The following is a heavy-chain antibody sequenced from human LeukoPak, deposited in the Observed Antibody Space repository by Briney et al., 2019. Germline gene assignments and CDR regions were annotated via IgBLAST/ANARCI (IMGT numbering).Heavy chain of an antibody. CDR2: IYYSGST. V-gene: IGHV4-59*08. Sequence: PSETLSLTCTVSGGSISSYYWNWIRQPPGKGLEWIGNIYYSGSTNYNPSLKSRVTVSVDTSKKQFSLKLSSVTAADTAMYYCARQHTAMVTFDYWGQGTLVTVSS. D-gene: IGHD5-18*01. J-gene: IGHJ4*02. CDR1: GGSISSYY. CDR3: ARQHTAMVTFDY.